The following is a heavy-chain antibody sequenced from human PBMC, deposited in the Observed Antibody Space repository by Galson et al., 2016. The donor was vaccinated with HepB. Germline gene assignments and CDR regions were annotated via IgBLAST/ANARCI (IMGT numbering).Heavy chain of an antibody. D-gene: IGHD5-12*01. CDR2: IIPILGTT. J-gene: IGHJ4*02. CDR1: GGTFSSYA. Sequence: SVKVSCKASGGTFSSYAFNWVRQAPGQGLEWMGGIIPILGTTNYPQKFQGKVTFTADDSTTTAYMELNSVRSEDTAVYYCASSGFDFAHFDYWGQGTLVTVSS. CDR3: ASSGFDFAHFDY. V-gene: IGHV1-69*13.